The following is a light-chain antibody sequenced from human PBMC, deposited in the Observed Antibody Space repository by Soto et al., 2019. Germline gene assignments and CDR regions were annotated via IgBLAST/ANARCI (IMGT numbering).Light chain of an antibody. CDR3: QQRSNWLT. V-gene: IGKV3-11*01. CDR1: QSVSSY. J-gene: IGKJ4*01. CDR2: DAS. Sequence: EMVLTQSPATLSLSPGESATRSCRDSQSVSSYLAWYQQKPGQAPRLLIYDASNRATGIPARFSGSGSGTDFTLTISSLEPEDFAVYYCQQRSNWLTFGGGTKVEIK.